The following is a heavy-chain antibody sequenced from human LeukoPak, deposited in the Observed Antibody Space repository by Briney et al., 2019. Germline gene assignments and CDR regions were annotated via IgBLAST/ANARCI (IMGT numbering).Heavy chain of an antibody. V-gene: IGHV3-23*01. J-gene: IGHJ4*02. CDR3: AKDNYYDSSGYYYPLLDFDY. CDR1: GFTFSSYA. D-gene: IGHD3-22*01. CDR2: ISGSGGST. Sequence: TGGSLRLSCAASGFTFSSYAMSWVRQAPGKGLEWVSAISGSGGSTYYADSVKGRFTISRDNSKNTLYLQMNSLRAEDTAVYYCAKDNYYDSSGYYYPLLDFDYWGQGTLVTVSS.